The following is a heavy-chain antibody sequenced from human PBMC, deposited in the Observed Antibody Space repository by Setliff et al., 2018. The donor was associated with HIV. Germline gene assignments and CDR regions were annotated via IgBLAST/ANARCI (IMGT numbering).Heavy chain of an antibody. CDR1: GYTFTSHG. CDR2: ISPYDLSE. D-gene: IGHD7-27*01. J-gene: IGHJ4*02. V-gene: IGHV1-18*01. CDR3: ARQFSNSFDS. Sequence: ASVKVSCKASGYTFTSHGISWVRQAPGQGLEWMGWISPYDLSERTSQRFRGRVTMTRDTSINAAYLDLSGLTSDDTAVYYCARQFSNSFDSWGQGTLVTVSS.